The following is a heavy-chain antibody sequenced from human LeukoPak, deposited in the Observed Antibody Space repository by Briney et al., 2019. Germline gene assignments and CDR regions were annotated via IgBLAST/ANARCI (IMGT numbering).Heavy chain of an antibody. D-gene: IGHD6-13*01. V-gene: IGHV4-4*07. J-gene: IGHJ4*02. CDR2: IYPSGST. CDR3: ARLSAVTGTVDY. CDR1: GGSISSYY. Sequence: SETLSLTCTVSGGSISSYYWSWIRQPAGKGLEWIGRIYPSGSTNYNPSLKSRVTMSVDTSKNQFSLKLSSVTAADTAVYYCARLSAVTGTVDYWGQGTLVTVSS.